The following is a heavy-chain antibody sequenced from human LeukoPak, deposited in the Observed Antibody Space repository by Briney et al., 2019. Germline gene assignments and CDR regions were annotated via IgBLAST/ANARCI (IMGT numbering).Heavy chain of an antibody. J-gene: IGHJ4*02. Sequence: SETLSLTCTVSGGSISRYYCSWVRQTPERGLEWIGYVHYSGNTNYNPSLRSRVTMSVDTSKNQFSLRLSFVTAADTAVYYCARLGSRVLWGQGTLVTVSS. CDR3: ARLGSRVL. V-gene: IGHV4-59*12. D-gene: IGHD1-26*01. CDR2: VHYSGNT. CDR1: GGSISRYY.